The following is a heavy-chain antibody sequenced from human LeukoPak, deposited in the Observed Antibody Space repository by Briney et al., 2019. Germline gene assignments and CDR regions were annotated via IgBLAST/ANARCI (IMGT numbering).Heavy chain of an antibody. CDR3: ARERIAAANNRFDP. CDR1: CYSISSGYY. D-gene: IGHD6-13*01. Sequence: SETLSLTCTVSCYSISSGYYWGWIRQPPGKGLEWIGSIYHSGSTYYNPSLKSRVTISVDTSKNQFSLKLSSVTAADTAVYYCARERIAAANNRFDPWGQGTLVTVSS. V-gene: IGHV4-38-2*02. CDR2: IYHSGST. J-gene: IGHJ5*02.